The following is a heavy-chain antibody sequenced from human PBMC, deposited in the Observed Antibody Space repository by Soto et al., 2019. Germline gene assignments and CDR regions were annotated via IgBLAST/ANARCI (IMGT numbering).Heavy chain of an antibody. CDR1: GYTFTSYA. CDR3: ATLSIAVAGTLTYYYGMDV. J-gene: IGHJ6*02. D-gene: IGHD6-19*01. Sequence: ASVKVSCKSSGYTFTSYAMHWVRQAPGQRLEWMGWINAGNGNTKYSQKFQGRVTITRDTSASTAYMELSSLRSEDTAVYYCATLSIAVAGTLTYYYGMDVWGQGTTVTVSS. CDR2: INAGNGNT. V-gene: IGHV1-3*01.